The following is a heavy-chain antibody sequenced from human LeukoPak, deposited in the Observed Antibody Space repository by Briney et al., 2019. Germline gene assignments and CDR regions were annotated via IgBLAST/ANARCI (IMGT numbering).Heavy chain of an antibody. Sequence: PSETLSLTCTVSGGSISSSSYYWGWIRQPPGKGLEWIGSIYYSGSTYYNPSLKSRVTISVDTSKNQFSLKLSSVTAADTAVYYCARGGVVVAATLDYWGQGTLVTVSS. D-gene: IGHD2-15*01. CDR1: GGSISSSSYY. CDR3: ARGGVVVAATLDY. CDR2: IYYSGST. J-gene: IGHJ4*02. V-gene: IGHV4-39*07.